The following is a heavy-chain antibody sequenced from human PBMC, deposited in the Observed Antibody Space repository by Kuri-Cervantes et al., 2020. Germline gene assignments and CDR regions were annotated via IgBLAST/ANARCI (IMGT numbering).Heavy chain of an antibody. D-gene: IGHD1-26*01. J-gene: IGHJ4*02. CDR3: AKRGISSVGATINLDH. V-gene: IGHV3-21*01. Sequence: GESLKISCAASGFTFSSYSMNWVRQAPGKGLEWVSSISSSSSYIYYADSVKGRFTISRDNAKNSLYLQMNSLRAEDTAVYYCAKRGISSVGATINLDHWGQGTLVTVSS. CDR1: GFTFSSYS. CDR2: ISSSSSYI.